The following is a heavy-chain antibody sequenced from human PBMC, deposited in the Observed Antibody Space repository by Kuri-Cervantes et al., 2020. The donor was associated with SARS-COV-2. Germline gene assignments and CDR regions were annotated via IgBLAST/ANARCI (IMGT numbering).Heavy chain of an antibody. Sequence: ESLKISCAASGFTFSSYSMNWVRQAPGKGLEWVSYISSSSSTIYYADSVKGRFTISRDNAKNSLYLQMNSLRAEDTAVYYCARDNIVVVPAADKSDFDYWGQGTLVTVSS. CDR3: ARDNIVVVPAADKSDFDY. V-gene: IGHV3-48*01. CDR2: ISSSSSTI. CDR1: GFTFSSYS. J-gene: IGHJ4*02. D-gene: IGHD2-2*01.